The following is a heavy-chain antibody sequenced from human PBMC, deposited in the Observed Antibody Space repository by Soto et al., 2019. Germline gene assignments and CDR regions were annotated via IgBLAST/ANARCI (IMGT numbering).Heavy chain of an antibody. CDR1: SGSITSGGFY. J-gene: IGHJ5*02. Sequence: SETLSLTCAVPSGSITSGGFYWHWIRQPPGKGLEWIGYIYHSGSTYYNPSLKSRVTISVDRSKNQFSLKLSSVTAADTAVYYCARVPDRWGQGTLVTVSS. D-gene: IGHD2-2*01. CDR2: IYHSGST. V-gene: IGHV4-30-2*01. CDR3: ARVPDR.